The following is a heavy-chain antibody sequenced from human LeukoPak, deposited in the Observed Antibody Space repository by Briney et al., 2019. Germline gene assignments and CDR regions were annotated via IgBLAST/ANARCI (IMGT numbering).Heavy chain of an antibody. CDR1: GFTFSSYA. J-gene: IGHJ4*02. D-gene: IGHD2-21*02. V-gene: IGHV3-23*01. CDR3: AKDRLLNCRGDCYIFDY. CDR2: ISGSGDST. Sequence: GGSLRLSCAASGFTFSSYAMSWVRQTPGKGLEWVSSISGSGDSTFYADSVKGRFSISRDNSKNTLYPQVNGLRTEDTAVYYCAKDRLLNCRGDCYIFDYWGQGTVVTVSS.